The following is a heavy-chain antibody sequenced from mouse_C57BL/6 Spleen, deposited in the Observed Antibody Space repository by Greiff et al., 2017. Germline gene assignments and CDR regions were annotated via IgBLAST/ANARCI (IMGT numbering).Heavy chain of an antibody. V-gene: IGHV14-1*01. CDR3: TTCITTVDFDY. CDR2: IDPEDGDT. J-gene: IGHJ2*01. D-gene: IGHD1-1*01. Sequence: VQLQQSGAELVRPGASVKLSCTASGFNIKDYYMHWVKQRPEQGLEWIGRIDPEDGDTEYAPKFQGKATMTADTSSNTTYLQLSSLTSEDTAVYYCTTCITTVDFDYWGQGTTLTVSS. CDR1: GFNIKDYY.